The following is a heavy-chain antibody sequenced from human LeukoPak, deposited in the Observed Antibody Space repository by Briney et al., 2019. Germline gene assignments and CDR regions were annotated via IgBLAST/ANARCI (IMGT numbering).Heavy chain of an antibody. J-gene: IGHJ4*02. CDR3: ARVTAVAGLDY. CDR1: GFTFSSYS. Sequence: PGGSLRLSCAASGFTFSSYSMNWVRQAPGKGLEWVSSISSSSSYIYYADSVKGRFTISRDDAKNSLSLQMNSLRAEDTAVYYCARVTAVAGLDYWGQGTLVTVSS. CDR2: ISSSSSYI. V-gene: IGHV3-21*01. D-gene: IGHD6-19*01.